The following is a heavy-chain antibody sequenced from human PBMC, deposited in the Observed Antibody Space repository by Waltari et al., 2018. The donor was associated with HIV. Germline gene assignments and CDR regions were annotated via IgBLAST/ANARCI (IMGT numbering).Heavy chain of an antibody. CDR1: GGSFSGYY. V-gene: IGHV4-34*01. CDR3: ARSTVSETDY. CDR2: INHSGST. J-gene: IGHJ4*02. D-gene: IGHD1-26*01. Sequence: QVQLQQWGAGLLKPSETLSLTCAVYGGSFSGYYWSWIRQPPGKGLEWIGEINHSGSTNYNPSLKSRVTISVDTSKNQFSLKLSSVTAADTAVYYCARSTVSETDYWGQGTLVTVSS.